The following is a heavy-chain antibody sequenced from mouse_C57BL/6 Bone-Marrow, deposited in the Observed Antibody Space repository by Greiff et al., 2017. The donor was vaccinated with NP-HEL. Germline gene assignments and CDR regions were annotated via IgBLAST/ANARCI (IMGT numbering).Heavy chain of an antibody. Sequence: VQLQQSGAELVMPGASVKLSCKASGYTFTSYWMHWVKQRPGQGLEWIGKIDPSDRYTNYNQKFKGKSTLTVDQSSSTAYMQLSSLTSEDSAVYYCARGGYLLWLRRHYYYDYWGQGTTLTVSS. CDR1: GYTFTSYW. J-gene: IGHJ2*01. V-gene: IGHV1-69*01. D-gene: IGHD2-2*01. CDR2: IDPSDRYT. CDR3: ARGGYLLWLRRHYYYDY.